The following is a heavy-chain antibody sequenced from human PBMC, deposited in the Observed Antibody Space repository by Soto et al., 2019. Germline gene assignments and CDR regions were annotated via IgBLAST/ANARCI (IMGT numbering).Heavy chain of an antibody. CDR2: IYYSGST. J-gene: IGHJ5*02. D-gene: IGHD2-2*01. CDR1: GGSISSGGYY. CDR3: ASAKALWDIVVVPAALNWFDP. V-gene: IGHV4-31*03. Sequence: QVQLQESGPGLVKPSQTLSLTCTVSGGSISSGGYYWSWIRQHPGKGLEWIGYIYYSGSTYYNPSLKSRVTISVDTSKNQFSLKLSSVTAADTAVYYCASAKALWDIVVVPAALNWFDPWGQGTLVTVSS.